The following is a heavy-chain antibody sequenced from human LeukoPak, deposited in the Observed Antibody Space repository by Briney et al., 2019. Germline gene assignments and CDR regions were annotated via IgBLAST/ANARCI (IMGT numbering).Heavy chain of an antibody. D-gene: IGHD7-27*01. CDR1: GGSVTDYY. V-gene: IGHV4-59*02. CDR3: ASRKLGNDY. Sequence: PSETLSLTCTVSGGSVTDYYWSWIRQSPGKGLEWIGYIYYTGTSYNPSRKSRVTISADTSKNQFSLKLISVTAADTAVYYCASRKLGNDYWGQGTLVTVSS. CDR2: IYYTGT. J-gene: IGHJ4*02.